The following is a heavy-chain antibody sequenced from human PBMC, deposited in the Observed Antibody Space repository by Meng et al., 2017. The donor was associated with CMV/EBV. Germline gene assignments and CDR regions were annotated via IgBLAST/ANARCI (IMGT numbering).Heavy chain of an antibody. J-gene: IGHJ6*02. V-gene: IGHV4-4*02. Sequence: GSLRLSCAVSGGSISSSNWWSWVRQPPGKGLEWIGEIYHSGSTNYNPSLKSRVTISVDTSKNQFSLKLSSVTAADTAVYYCARGGAANYYYYGMDVWGQGTTVTVSS. CDR1: GGSISSSNW. CDR3: ARGGAANYYYYGMDV. D-gene: IGHD2-15*01. CDR2: IYHSGST.